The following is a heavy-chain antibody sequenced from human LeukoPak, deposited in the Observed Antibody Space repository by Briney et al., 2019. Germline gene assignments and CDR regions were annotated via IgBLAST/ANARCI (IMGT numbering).Heavy chain of an antibody. CDR1: GYTLTELS. D-gene: IGHD1-1*01. Sequence: LWASVKVSCKVSGYTLTELSMNWVRQAPGEGLEWMGGFDPEDGETIYAQKFQGRVTMTEDASTDTAYMELSSLKSGDTAVYYCAADRSNSLWRVFDYWGRGTLLTVSS. V-gene: IGHV1-24*01. J-gene: IGHJ4*02. CDR2: FDPEDGET. CDR3: AADRSNSLWRVFDY.